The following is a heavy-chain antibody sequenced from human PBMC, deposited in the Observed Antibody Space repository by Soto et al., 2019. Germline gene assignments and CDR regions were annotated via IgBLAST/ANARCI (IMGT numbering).Heavy chain of an antibody. CDR2: IKSKTDGGTT. J-gene: IGHJ4*02. Sequence: GGSLRLSCAASGFTFSNAWMSWVRQAPGKGLEWVGRIKSKTDGGTTDYAAPVKGRFTISRDDSKNTLYLQMNSLKTEDTAVYYGTTPIAAPYDFWSGYYSPNSYWGQGTLVTVSS. V-gene: IGHV3-15*01. CDR1: GFTFSNAW. D-gene: IGHD3-3*01. CDR3: TTPIAAPYDFWSGYYSPNSY.